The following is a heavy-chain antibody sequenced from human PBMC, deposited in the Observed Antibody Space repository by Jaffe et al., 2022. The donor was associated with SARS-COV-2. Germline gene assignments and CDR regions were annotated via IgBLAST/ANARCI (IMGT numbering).Heavy chain of an antibody. CDR3: ARESRRWTVTTGFDF. D-gene: IGHD4-17*01. J-gene: IGHJ4*02. Sequence: QVQLQESGPGLVKPSQTLSLTCTVSGGSISGEGYYWSWIRQDPGKGLEWIGYVYYNGNTYYNPSLTSRVSISIDTSGKRFSLRLTSVTAADTAVYYCARESRRWTVTTGFDFWGQGTRVIVSS. CDR1: GGSISGEGYY. CDR2: VYYNGNT. V-gene: IGHV4-31*03.